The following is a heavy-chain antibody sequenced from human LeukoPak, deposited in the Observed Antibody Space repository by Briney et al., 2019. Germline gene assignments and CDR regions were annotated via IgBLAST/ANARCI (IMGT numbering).Heavy chain of an antibody. D-gene: IGHD3-3*01. J-gene: IGHJ3*02. V-gene: IGHV4-30-2*01. Sequence: PSETLSLTCAVSGGSISSGGYSWSWLRQPPGTGLEWIGYIYHSGSTYYNPSLKSRVTISVDRSKNQFSLKLSSVTAADTAVYYCARYGVVIDAFDIWGQGTMVTVSS. CDR2: IYHSGST. CDR3: ARYGVVIDAFDI. CDR1: GGSISSGGYS.